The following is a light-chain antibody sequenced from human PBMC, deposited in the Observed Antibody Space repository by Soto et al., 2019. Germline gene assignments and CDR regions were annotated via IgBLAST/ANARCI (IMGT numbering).Light chain of an antibody. Sequence: QSVLTQPPSASGTPGQTVTICCSGSTSNIGTNYVYWYQQLPETAPQLLIYRNNERPSGVPDRFSGSKSGTSASLAISGLRSDDESDYYCAAWDGDVSGPGWVFGGGTKLTVL. J-gene: IGLJ3*02. V-gene: IGLV1-47*01. CDR2: RNN. CDR3: AAWDGDVSGPGWV. CDR1: TSNIGTNY.